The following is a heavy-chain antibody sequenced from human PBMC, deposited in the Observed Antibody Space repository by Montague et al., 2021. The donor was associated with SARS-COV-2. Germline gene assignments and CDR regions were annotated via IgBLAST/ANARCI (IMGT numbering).Heavy chain of an antibody. V-gene: IGHV4-59*01. CDR1: GGSISSYY. CDR2: IYYSGST. J-gene: IGHJ3*02. CDR3: ARGSGWMVNAFDI. Sequence: SETLSLTCTVSGGSISSYYWSWVRQPPGKGLEWIGYIYYSGSTNYNPSPKSRVTISVDTSKNQFSLKLSSVTAADTAVYYCARGSGWMVNAFDIWGQGTMVTVSS. D-gene: IGHD6-19*01.